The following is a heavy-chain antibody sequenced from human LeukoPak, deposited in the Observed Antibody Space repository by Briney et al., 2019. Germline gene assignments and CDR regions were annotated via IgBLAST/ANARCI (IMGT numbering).Heavy chain of an antibody. J-gene: IGHJ4*02. D-gene: IGHD6-19*01. V-gene: IGHV1-2*02. CDR1: GYTFTGYY. CDR3: AKGSSGWPKNFYFDY. Sequence: ASVKVSCKASGYTFTGYYMHWVRQAPGQGPEWMGWINPNSGGTNYAQKFQGRVTMTRDTSISTAYMELSRLRSDDTAVYYCAKGSSGWPKNFYFDYWGQGTLVTVSS. CDR2: INPNSGGT.